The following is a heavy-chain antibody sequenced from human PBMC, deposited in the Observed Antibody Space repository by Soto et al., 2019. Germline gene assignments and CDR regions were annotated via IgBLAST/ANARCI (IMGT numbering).Heavy chain of an antibody. CDR2: IIPIFGTA. CDR1: GGTFSSYA. D-gene: IGHD4-17*01. V-gene: IGHV1-69*13. J-gene: IGHJ6*02. CDR3: ARVAYYGASVDPVVWNGMDV. Sequence: ASVKVSCKASGGTFSSYAISWVRQAPGQGLEWMGGIIPIFGTANYAQKFQGRVTITADESTGPAYMELSSLRSEDTAVYYCARVAYYGASVDPVVWNGMDVWGQGTTVTVSS.